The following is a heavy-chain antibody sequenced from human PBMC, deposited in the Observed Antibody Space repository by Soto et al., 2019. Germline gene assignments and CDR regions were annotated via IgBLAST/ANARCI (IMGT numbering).Heavy chain of an antibody. CDR1: GFSFSDYS. V-gene: IGHV3-21*01. J-gene: IGHJ4*02. CDR3: ARPMLSYCSSTSCYFFDY. D-gene: IGHD2-2*01. Sequence: GGSLRLSCTGSGFSFSDYSLNWVRQAPGKGLEWVASISGGGTYIYYADSLKGRFTISRDNAKNSLYLQMNSLGAEDTAVYYCARPMLSYCSSTSCYFFDYWGQGSLVTVSS. CDR2: ISGGGTYI.